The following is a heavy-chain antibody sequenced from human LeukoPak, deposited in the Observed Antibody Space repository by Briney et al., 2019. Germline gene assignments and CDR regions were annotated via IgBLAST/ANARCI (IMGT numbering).Heavy chain of an antibody. CDR1: GFTFDDYA. J-gene: IGHJ2*01. D-gene: IGHD4-23*01. Sequence: PGGSLRLSCAASGFTFDDYAMHWVRHAPGKGLEWVSGISWNSGSIGYADSVKGRFTISRDNAKNSLYLQMNSLRAEDTALYYCAKDHDYGGNSEGSYWYFDLWGRGTLVTVSS. CDR3: AKDHDYGGNSEGSYWYFDL. CDR2: ISWNSGSI. V-gene: IGHV3-9*01.